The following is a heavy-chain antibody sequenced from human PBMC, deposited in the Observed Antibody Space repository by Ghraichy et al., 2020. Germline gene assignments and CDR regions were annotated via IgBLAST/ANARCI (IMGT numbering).Heavy chain of an antibody. J-gene: IGHJ6*02. CDR1: GYTFTSYG. D-gene: IGHD3-10*01. CDR2: ISAYNGNT. Sequence: ASVKVSCKASGYTFTSYGISWVRQAPGQGLEWMGWISAYNGNTNYAQKLQGRVTMTTDTSTSTAYMELRSLRSDDTAVYYCARDLPWFGENPYYYYGMDVWGQGTTVTVSS. CDR3: ARDLPWFGENPYYYYGMDV. V-gene: IGHV1-18*04.